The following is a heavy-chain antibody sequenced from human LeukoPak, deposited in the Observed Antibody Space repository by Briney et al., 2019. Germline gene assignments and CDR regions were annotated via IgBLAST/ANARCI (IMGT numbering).Heavy chain of an antibody. V-gene: IGHV4-59*02. CDR1: GGSVSSYF. Sequence: SETLSLTCTVSGGSVSSYFWSWISHPPGKGLERIGYMYYSGSTNYNPSLKSRVTISIDTSKNQFSLRVSSVTSADTAVYYCARGNSGYDYAFDIWGQGTMVTVSS. J-gene: IGHJ3*02. CDR2: MYYSGST. D-gene: IGHD5-12*01. CDR3: ARGNSGYDYAFDI.